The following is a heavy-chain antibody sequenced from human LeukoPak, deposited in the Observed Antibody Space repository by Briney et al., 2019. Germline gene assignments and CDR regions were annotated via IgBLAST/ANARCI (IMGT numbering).Heavy chain of an antibody. CDR3: ARGAQGGYNYYFDY. CDR1: GGSISSSSYY. Sequence: SETLSLTCTVSGGSISSSSYYWSWIRQPPGKGLEWIGYIYYSGSTNYNPSLKSRVTISVDTSKNQFSLKLSSVTAADTAVYYCARGAQGGYNYYFDYWGQGTLVTVSS. D-gene: IGHD5-24*01. V-gene: IGHV4-61*01. CDR2: IYYSGST. J-gene: IGHJ4*02.